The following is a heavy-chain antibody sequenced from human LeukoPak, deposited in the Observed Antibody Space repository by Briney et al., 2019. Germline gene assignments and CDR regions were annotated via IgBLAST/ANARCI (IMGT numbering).Heavy chain of an antibody. CDR3: TRDTTRDY. V-gene: IGHV4-38-2*01. D-gene: IGHD4-11*01. CDR1: GYSISGGYY. CDR2: INHSGST. Sequence: PSETLSLTCAVSGYSISGGYYWGWIRQPPGKGLEWIGSINHSGSTYYNPSLKSRVTILVDTSKNQFSLKLTSVTAADTAVYYCTRDTTRDYWGQGTLVTVSS. J-gene: IGHJ4*02.